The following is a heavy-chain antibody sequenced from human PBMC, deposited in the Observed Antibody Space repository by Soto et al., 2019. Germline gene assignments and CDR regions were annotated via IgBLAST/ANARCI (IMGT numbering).Heavy chain of an antibody. CDR3: ARAVTPDYYYYGMDV. CDR1: GYTFTSYA. D-gene: IGHD4-4*01. CDR2: INAGNGNT. J-gene: IGHJ6*02. Sequence: ASVKVSCKASGYTFTSYAMHWVRQAPGQRLEWMGWINAGNGNTKYSQKFQGRVTITRDTSASTAYMELSSLRSEDTAVYYCARAVTPDYYYYGMDVWGQGTTVTVSS. V-gene: IGHV1-3*01.